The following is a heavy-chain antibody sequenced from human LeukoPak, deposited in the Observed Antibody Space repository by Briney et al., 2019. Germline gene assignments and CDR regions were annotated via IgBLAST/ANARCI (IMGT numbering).Heavy chain of an antibody. CDR1: GFTVSSNY. J-gene: IGHJ4*02. V-gene: IGHV3-53*01. CDR2: IYSGGST. Sequence: GGSLRLSCAASGFTVSSNYMSWVRQAPGKGLEWVSVIYSGGSTYYADSVKGRFTISRDNSKNTLYPQMNSLRAEDTAVYYCAKVRSRVGATMADYWGQGTLVTVSS. CDR3: AKVRSRVGATMADY. D-gene: IGHD1-26*01.